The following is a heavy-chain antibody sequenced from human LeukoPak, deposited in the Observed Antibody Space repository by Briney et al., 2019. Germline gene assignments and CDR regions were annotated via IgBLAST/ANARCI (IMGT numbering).Heavy chain of an antibody. J-gene: IGHJ4*02. CDR1: GCTFSNTW. V-gene: IGHV3-15*01. CDR3: TSGLRGVDTM. D-gene: IGHD3-10*01. Sequence: GGSLRLFCAASGCTFSNTWMSWVRQAPGKGLEWVGRIKSKTDLRTTDYAAPVKGRFTISRDDSNDTLYLQMNRLRSVYTAVYYCTSGLRGVDTMWALGTRVTVSS. CDR2: IKSKTDLRTT.